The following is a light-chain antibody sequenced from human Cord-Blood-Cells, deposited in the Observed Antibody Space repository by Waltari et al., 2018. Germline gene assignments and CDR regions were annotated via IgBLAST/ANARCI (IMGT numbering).Light chain of an antibody. V-gene: IGKV2-28*01. J-gene: IGKJ4*01. CDR1: QSLLHSNGYNY. Sequence: DIVTTQSPLSLPVTPGEPASISCRSSQSLLHSNGYNYLDWYLQKPGQSPQLLIYLGSNRASGVPDRFSGSGSGTDFTLKISRVEAEDVGVYYCMQALQTLQTTLTFGGGTKVEIK. CDR2: LGS. CDR3: MQALQTLQTTLT.